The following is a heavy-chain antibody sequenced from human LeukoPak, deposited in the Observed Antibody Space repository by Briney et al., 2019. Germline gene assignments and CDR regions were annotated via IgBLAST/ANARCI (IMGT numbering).Heavy chain of an antibody. J-gene: IGHJ4*02. CDR2: ISGSGGNT. Sequence: GGSLRLSCAASRFTFCNYAMSWVRQGPGKWLHWVSLISGSGGNTYYADSVKGRFTISRDNSKNMLYLQVNSLSAEDTAVYYCARDGRDRGYGVSFVRFDYWGQGTLVTVSS. CDR3: ARDGRDRGYGVSFVRFDY. V-gene: IGHV3-23*01. D-gene: IGHD5-12*01. CDR1: RFTFCNYA.